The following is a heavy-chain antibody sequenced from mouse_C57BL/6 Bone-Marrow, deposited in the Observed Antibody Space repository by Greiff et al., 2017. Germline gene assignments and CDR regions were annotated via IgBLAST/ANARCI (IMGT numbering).Heavy chain of an antibody. Sequence: EVQLVESGGGLVKPGGSLKLSCAASGFTFSSYAMSWVRQTPEKRLEWVATISDGGSYTYYPDNVKGRFTISRDNAKNNLYLQMSHLKSEDTAMYYCAREPYWGQGTTRTVSS. J-gene: IGHJ2*01. CDR3: AREPY. V-gene: IGHV5-4*01. CDR2: ISDGGSYT. CDR1: GFTFSSYA.